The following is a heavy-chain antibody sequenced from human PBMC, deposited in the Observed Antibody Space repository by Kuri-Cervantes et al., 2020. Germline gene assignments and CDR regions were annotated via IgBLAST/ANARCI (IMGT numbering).Heavy chain of an antibody. D-gene: IGHD2-15*01. CDR1: GFTFSSYA. CDR3: TTGGRY. J-gene: IGHJ4*02. Sequence: GESLKISCAASGFTFSSYAMSWVRQAPGKGLEWVSAISGSGGSTYYADSVKGRFTISRDNSKNTLYLQMNSLKTEDTAVYYCTTGGRYWGQGTLVTVSS. CDR2: ISGSGGST. V-gene: IGHV3-23*01.